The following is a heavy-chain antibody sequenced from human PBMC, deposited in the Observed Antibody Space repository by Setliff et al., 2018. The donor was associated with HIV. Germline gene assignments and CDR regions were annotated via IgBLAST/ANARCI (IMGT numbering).Heavy chain of an antibody. J-gene: IGHJ2*01. D-gene: IGHD6-13*01. V-gene: IGHV1-18*01. Sequence: ASVKVSCKASGYIFSSYGISWVRQAPGQGLEWMGWISAYNGNINYAQKFQGRVTMTTDTSTSTAHMEPRSLRSDDTAVYYCARDREAGDWYFDLWGRGTLVTVSS. CDR2: ISAYNGNI. CDR1: GYIFSSYG. CDR3: ARDREAGDWYFDL.